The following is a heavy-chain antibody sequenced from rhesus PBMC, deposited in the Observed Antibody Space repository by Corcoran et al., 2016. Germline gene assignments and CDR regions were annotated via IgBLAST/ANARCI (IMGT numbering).Heavy chain of an antibody. Sequence: QVQLQESGPGLVKPSETLSLTCPVSGASFTRYWWSWLRPPPGTGREGLGEINGNDGTTNYNPSLKSRVTISKDASKNQFSLKLTSMTAADTAVYYCAREGHTSWSSEGFDCWGQGVLVTVSS. V-gene: IGHV4-80*01. D-gene: IGHD6-13*01. CDR3: AREGHTSWSSEGFDC. J-gene: IGHJ4*01. CDR2: INGNDGTT. CDR1: GASFTRYW.